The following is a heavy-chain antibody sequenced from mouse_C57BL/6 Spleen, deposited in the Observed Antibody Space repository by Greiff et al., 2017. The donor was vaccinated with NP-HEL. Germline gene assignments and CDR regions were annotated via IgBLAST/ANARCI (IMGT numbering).Heavy chain of an antibody. J-gene: IGHJ2*01. CDR2: IYPGDGDT. V-gene: IGHV1-80*01. D-gene: IGHD2-3*01. CDR1: GYAFSSYW. CDR3: ARSGDGYYKGFDY. Sequence: QVQLKESGAELVKPGASVKISCKASGYAFSSYWMNWVKQRPGKGLEWIGQIYPGDGDTNYNGKFKGKATLTADKSSSTAYMQLSSLTSEDSAVYFCARSGDGYYKGFDYWGQGTTLTVSS.